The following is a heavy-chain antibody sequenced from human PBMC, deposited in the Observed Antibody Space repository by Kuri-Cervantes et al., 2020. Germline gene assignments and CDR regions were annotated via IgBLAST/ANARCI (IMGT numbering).Heavy chain of an antibody. Sequence: GSLRLSCTVSGGSISSSSYYWGWIRQPPGKGLEWIGSIYYSGSTYYNPSLKSRVTISVDTSKNQFSLKLSSVTAADTAVYYCAGGVSLPTMKAFDYWGQGTLVTVSS. CDR1: GGSISSSSYY. J-gene: IGHJ4*02. V-gene: IGHV4-39*01. D-gene: IGHD3-22*01. CDR3: AGGVSLPTMKAFDY. CDR2: IYYSGST.